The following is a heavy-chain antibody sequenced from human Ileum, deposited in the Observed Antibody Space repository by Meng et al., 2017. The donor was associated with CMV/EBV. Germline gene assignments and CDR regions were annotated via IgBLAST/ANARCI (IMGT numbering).Heavy chain of an antibody. CDR3: VRPRNWECLDS. Sequence: GESLKISCAASGFDFNDYYMTWIRQAPGKGLEWVSYISSGSGTTTYYADSVRGRYTISRDNGKNSLYLQMNSLRAEDTAVYYCVRPRNWECLDSWGQGSMVTVSS. J-gene: IGHJ4*02. D-gene: IGHD1-1*01. V-gene: IGHV3-11*04. CDR1: GFDFNDYY. CDR2: ISSGSGTTT.